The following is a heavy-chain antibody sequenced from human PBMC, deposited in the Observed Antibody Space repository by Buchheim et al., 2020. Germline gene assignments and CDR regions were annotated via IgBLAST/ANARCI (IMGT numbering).Heavy chain of an antibody. CDR3: AKDLGITMIVVVITGGYFDY. Sequence: EVQLLESGGGLVQPGGSLRLSCAASGFTFSSYAMSWVRQAPGKGLEWVSAISGSGGSTYYADSVKGRFTISRDNSKKTRYLQMNSLRAEDTAVYYCAKDLGITMIVVVITGGYFDYWGQGTL. D-gene: IGHD3-22*01. CDR2: ISGSGGST. V-gene: IGHV3-23*01. CDR1: GFTFSSYA. J-gene: IGHJ4*02.